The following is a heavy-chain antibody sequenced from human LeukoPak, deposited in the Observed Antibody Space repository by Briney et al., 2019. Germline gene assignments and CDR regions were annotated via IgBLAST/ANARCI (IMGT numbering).Heavy chain of an antibody. Sequence: SETLSLTCSVSGGSISSFYWSWIRQPPGQGLEWIGYIFHTGSASYNPSLRSRVTMSVDTSKNQFSLRLTSVSAADTAVYYCARYGSGNTEFDYWGQGTLATVSS. CDR1: GGSISSFY. V-gene: IGHV4-59*01. CDR3: ARYGSGNTEFDY. D-gene: IGHD3-10*01. CDR2: IFHTGSA. J-gene: IGHJ4*02.